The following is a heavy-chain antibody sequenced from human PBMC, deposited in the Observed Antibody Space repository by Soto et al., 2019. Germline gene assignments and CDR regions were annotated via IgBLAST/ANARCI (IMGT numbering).Heavy chain of an antibody. CDR2: MNPNSGNT. J-gene: IGHJ3*02. CDR3: ARKCEREWFPGGDAFDI. CDR1: GYIFISYD. V-gene: IGHV1-8*01. D-gene: IGHD3-3*01. Sequence: ASVKVSCKASGYIFISYDINWVRQATGQGLAWMGWMNPNSGNTGYAQKFQGRVTMTRNTSISTAYMELSSLRSEDTAVYYCARKCEREWFPGGDAFDIWGQGTMVTVSS.